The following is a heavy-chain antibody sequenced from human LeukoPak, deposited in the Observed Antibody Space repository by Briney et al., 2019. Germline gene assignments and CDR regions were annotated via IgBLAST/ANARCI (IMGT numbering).Heavy chain of an antibody. CDR3: ARSPFYCFDY. Sequence: RGESLKISCKGSGYSFTNYWIGWVRQMPGKGLEWMGIIHPGDSDTRYSPTFQGQVTISIDKSISTAYLQRSSLKASDTAMYYCARSPFYCFDYWGQGTLVSVPS. V-gene: IGHV5-51*01. D-gene: IGHD2-8*01. J-gene: IGHJ4*02. CDR1: GYSFTNYW. CDR2: IHPGDSDT.